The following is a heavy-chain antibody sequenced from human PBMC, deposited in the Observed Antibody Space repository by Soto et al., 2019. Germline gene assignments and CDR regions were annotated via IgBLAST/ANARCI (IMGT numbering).Heavy chain of an antibody. J-gene: IGHJ4*02. Sequence: GASVKVSCKASGYTFTSYDMHWVRQAPGQRLEWMGWINAGNGNTKYSQKFQGRVTITRDTSASTAYMELSSLRSEDTAVYYCARDKITGLFDYWGQGTLVTVSS. CDR3: ARDKITGLFDY. D-gene: IGHD2-8*02. CDR2: INAGNGNT. CDR1: GYTFTSYD. V-gene: IGHV1-3*01.